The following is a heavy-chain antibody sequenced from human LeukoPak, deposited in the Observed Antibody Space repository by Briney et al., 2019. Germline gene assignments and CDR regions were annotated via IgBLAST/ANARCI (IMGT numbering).Heavy chain of an antibody. J-gene: IGHJ4*02. D-gene: IGHD2-15*01. CDR3: ARDPASGGFDS. Sequence: GGSLRLSCAASGLTFSSHWMHWVRQAPGKGLVWVSRITNDGSSTTYANSVKGRFTISRDNAKNMLYLQVNSLRAEDTAVYYCARDPASGGFDSWGQGILVTVSS. CDR2: ITNDGSST. V-gene: IGHV3-74*01. CDR1: GLTFSSHW.